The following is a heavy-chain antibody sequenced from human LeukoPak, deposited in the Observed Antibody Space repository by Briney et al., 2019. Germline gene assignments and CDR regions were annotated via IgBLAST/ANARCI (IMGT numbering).Heavy chain of an antibody. CDR3: ARVTYDSSGYYSGLDY. Sequence: SCKASGDTFSSYAMSWVRQAPGKGLEWVSAISGSGGSTYYADSVKGRFTISRDNSKNTLYLQMNSLRAEDTAVYYCARVTYDSSGYYSGLDYWGQGTLVTVSS. V-gene: IGHV3-23*01. CDR2: ISGSGGST. D-gene: IGHD3-22*01. J-gene: IGHJ4*02. CDR1: GDTFSSYA.